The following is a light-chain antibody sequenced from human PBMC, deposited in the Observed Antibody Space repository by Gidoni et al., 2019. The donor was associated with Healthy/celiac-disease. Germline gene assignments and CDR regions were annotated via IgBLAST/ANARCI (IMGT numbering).Light chain of an antibody. CDR2: DAS. J-gene: IGKJ3*01. CDR1: QSVSSY. V-gene: IGKV3-11*01. Sequence: IVLTPSPATLSLSPGERSTLSCRASQSVSSYLAWYQQKPGQAPRLLIYDASNRATGIPARFRGSGSGTDFTLTISSLEPEDCAVYYCQQRSNWPPLFTCGPGTKVDIK. CDR3: QQRSNWPPLFT.